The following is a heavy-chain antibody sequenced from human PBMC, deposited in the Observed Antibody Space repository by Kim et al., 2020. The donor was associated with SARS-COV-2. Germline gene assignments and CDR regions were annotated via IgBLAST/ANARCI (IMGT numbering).Heavy chain of an antibody. V-gene: IGHV3-66*01. Sequence: GGSLRLSCAASGFTVSSNYMSWVRQAPGKGLEWVSVIYSGGTTHYADSVKGRFTISRDNSENMVYLKMNSLRAEDTAVYYCVRAVRGYYFDYWGQGTLVTVSS. D-gene: IGHD6-6*01. CDR3: VRAVRGYYFDY. CDR1: GFTVSSNY. J-gene: IGHJ4*02. CDR2: IYSGGTT.